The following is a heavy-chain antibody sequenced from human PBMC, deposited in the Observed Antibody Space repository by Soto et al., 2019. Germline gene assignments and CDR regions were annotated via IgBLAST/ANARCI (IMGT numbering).Heavy chain of an antibody. CDR2: ISYDGSNK. CDR1: GFTFSSYG. V-gene: IGHV3-30*18. CDR3: AKDRIAAAGTNWFDP. J-gene: IGHJ5*02. Sequence: ESGGGVVQPGRSLRLSCAASGFTFSSYGMHWVRQAPGKGLAWVAVISYDGSNKYYADSVKGRFTISRDNSKNTLYLQMNSLRAEDTAVYYCAKDRIAAAGTNWFDPWGQGTLVTVSS. D-gene: IGHD6-13*01.